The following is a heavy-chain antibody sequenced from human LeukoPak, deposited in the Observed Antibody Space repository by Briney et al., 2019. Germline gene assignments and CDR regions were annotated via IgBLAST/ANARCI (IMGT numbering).Heavy chain of an antibody. D-gene: IGHD3-3*02. V-gene: IGHV4-31*03. CDR3: ARSVTIYGVGDGLDI. Sequence: SQTLSLTCTVSGGSISGGGYYWSWIRQHPGKGLEWIGYIYYSGSTYYNPSLRSRATISVDTSKNHFSLKLSSVTAADTAVYYCARSVTIYGVGDGLDIWGQGTMVTVSS. CDR1: GGSISGGGYY. CDR2: IYYSGST. J-gene: IGHJ3*02.